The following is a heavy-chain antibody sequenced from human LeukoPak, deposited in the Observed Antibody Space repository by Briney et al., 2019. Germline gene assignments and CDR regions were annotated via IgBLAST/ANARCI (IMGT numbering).Heavy chain of an antibody. V-gene: IGHV3-43*02. CDR2: ISGDGVST. CDR1: GFTFDDYV. Sequence: GWSLRLSCAASGFTFDDYVMHWVRQAPRKGLEWVSLISGDGVSTYYADSVKGRFTVSRDNSKNSLYLQMNSLRAEDTALYYCAKSPNSGYYYSLFDYWGQGTLVTVSS. CDR3: AKSPNSGYYYSLFDY. J-gene: IGHJ4*02. D-gene: IGHD3-22*01.